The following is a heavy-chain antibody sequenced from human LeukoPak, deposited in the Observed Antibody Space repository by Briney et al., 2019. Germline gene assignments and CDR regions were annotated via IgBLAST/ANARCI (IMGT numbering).Heavy chain of an antibody. V-gene: IGHV1-2*02. J-gene: IGHJ4*02. D-gene: IGHD2-2*01. CDR2: INPNSGGT. Sequence: ASVKVSCKASGYTFTGYYMHWVRQAPGQGLEWMGWINPNSGGTNYAQKFQGGVTMTRDTSISTAYMELSRLRSDDTAVYYCARENCSSTSCYTYFDYWGQGTLVTVSS. CDR3: ARENCSSTSCYTYFDY. CDR1: GYTFTGYY.